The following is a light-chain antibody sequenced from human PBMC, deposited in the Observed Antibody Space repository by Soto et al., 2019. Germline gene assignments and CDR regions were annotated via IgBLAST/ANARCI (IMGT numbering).Light chain of an antibody. CDR2: EVS. CDR3: SSYTSSNNPYV. V-gene: IGLV2-14*01. Sequence: QSALTQPASVSGSPGQSITISCTGASSDFGAYNYVSWYQQHPGKAPKVLIYEVSNRPSGVSNRFSGSKTGNTASLTISGLQVEDEADYYCSSYTSSNNPYVFGSGTKVTVL. CDR1: SSDFGAYNY. J-gene: IGLJ1*01.